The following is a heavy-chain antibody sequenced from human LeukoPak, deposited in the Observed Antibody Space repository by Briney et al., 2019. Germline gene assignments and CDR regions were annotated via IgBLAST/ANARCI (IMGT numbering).Heavy chain of an antibody. V-gene: IGHV3-23*01. Sequence: GALRLSCAASGFTFSSYAMSWVRQAPGKGLEWVSAISGSGGSTYYADSAKGRFTISRDNSKNTLYLQMNSLRAEDTAVYYCAEAPRWYHPSDYWGQGTLVTVSS. J-gene: IGHJ4*02. CDR1: GFTFSSYA. CDR3: AEAPRWYHPSDY. D-gene: IGHD6-13*01. CDR2: ISGSGGST.